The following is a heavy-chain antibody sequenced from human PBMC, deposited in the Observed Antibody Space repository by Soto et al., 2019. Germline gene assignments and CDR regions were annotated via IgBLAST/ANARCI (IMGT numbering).Heavy chain of an antibody. CDR1: GGSISSYY. CDR2: TYYSGST. CDR3: ARGFGAFDI. Sequence: PSETLSLTCTVSGGSISSYYWSWIRQPPGKGLEWIGYTYYSGSTNYNPSLKSRVTISVDTSKNQFSLKLSSVTAADTAVYYCARGFGAFDIWGQGTMVTVSS. J-gene: IGHJ3*02. V-gene: IGHV4-59*01. D-gene: IGHD3-16*01.